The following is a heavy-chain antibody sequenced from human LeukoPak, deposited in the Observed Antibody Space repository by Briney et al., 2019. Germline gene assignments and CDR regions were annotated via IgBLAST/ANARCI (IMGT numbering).Heavy chain of an antibody. CDR2: IYPGDSDT. J-gene: IGHJ4*02. V-gene: IGHV5-51*01. Sequence: GEPLKISCKGSGYSFTSYWIGWVRQMPGKGLEWMGIIYPGDSDTRYSPSFHGQVTISAEKSISTAYLQWSSLKASDTAMYYCASKMATSSFDYWGQGTLVTVSS. CDR1: GYSFTSYW. CDR3: ASKMATSSFDY. D-gene: IGHD5-24*01.